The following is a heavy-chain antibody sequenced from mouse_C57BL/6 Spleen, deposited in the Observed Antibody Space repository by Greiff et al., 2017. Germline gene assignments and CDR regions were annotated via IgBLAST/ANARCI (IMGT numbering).Heavy chain of an antibody. J-gene: IGHJ2*01. D-gene: IGHD2-5*01. CDR1: GYTFTDYN. CDR2: INPNNGGT. CDR3: ARGGYYSNYVDY. V-gene: IGHV1-22*01. Sequence: EVQLQQSGPELVKPGASVKMSCKASGYTFTDYNMHWVKQSHGKSLEWIGYINPNNGGTSYNQKFKGKATLTVNKSSSTAYMELRSLTSEDSAVYYCARGGYYSNYVDYWGQGTTLTVSS.